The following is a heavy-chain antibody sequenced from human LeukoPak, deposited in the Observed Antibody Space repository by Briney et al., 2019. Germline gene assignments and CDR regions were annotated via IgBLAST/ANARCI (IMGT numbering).Heavy chain of an antibody. V-gene: IGHV1-2*06. Sequence: GASVKVSCKASGYTFTCYYMHWVRQAPGQGLEWMGRINPNSGGTNYAQKFQGRVTMTRDTSISTAYMELSRLRSDDTAVYYCARRSGGGSYDSDAFDIWGQGTMVTVSS. CDR3: ARRSGGGSYDSDAFDI. CDR1: GYTFTCYY. D-gene: IGHD1-26*01. CDR2: INPNSGGT. J-gene: IGHJ3*02.